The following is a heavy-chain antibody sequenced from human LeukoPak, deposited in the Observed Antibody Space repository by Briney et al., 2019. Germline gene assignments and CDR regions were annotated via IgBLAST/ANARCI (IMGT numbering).Heavy chain of an antibody. D-gene: IGHD3-3*01. Sequence: GGSLRLSCAASGFTFSSYAMHWVRQPPGKGLEWVAVISYDGSNKYYADSVKGRFTISRDNSKNTLYLQMNSLRAEDTAVYYCAREALEWLSRTYFDYWGQGTLVTVSS. CDR3: AREALEWLSRTYFDY. CDR1: GFTFSSYA. V-gene: IGHV3-30-3*01. J-gene: IGHJ4*02. CDR2: ISYDGSNK.